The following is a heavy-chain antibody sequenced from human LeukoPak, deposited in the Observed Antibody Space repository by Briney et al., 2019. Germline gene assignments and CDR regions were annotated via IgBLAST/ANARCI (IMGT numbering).Heavy chain of an antibody. CDR1: GGSVNSYY. D-gene: IGHD2-8*01. CDR2: IYYSGRT. Sequence: SVTLSLTCTVSGGSVNSYYWSWLRQPPGKGLEWFAYIYYSGRTNYNPSLKSRVTISLDTSKNQFSLKLSSVTAADTAVYYCATLYAVRGALSFDMWGQGTMVTVSS. J-gene: IGHJ3*02. CDR3: ATLYAVRGALSFDM. V-gene: IGHV4-59*02.